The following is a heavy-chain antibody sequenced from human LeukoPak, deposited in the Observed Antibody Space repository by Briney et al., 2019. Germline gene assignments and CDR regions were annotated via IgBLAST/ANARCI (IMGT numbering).Heavy chain of an antibody. Sequence: QPGGSLRLSCAASGFTFSSYGMHWVRQAPGKGLEWVAVIWYDGSNKYYADSVKGRFTISRDNSKNTLYLQMNSLRAEDTAVYYCASSSGYYYSAVAYWGQGTLVTVSS. D-gene: IGHD3-22*01. J-gene: IGHJ4*02. CDR3: ASSSGYYYSAVAY. V-gene: IGHV3-33*01. CDR1: GFTFSSYG. CDR2: IWYDGSNK.